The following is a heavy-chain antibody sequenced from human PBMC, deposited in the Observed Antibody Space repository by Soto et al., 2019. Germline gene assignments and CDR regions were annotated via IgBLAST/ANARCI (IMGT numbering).Heavy chain of an antibody. D-gene: IGHD3-9*01. CDR2: IIPILGIA. J-gene: IGHJ6*02. CDR3: ARVLLRYFDWLTNYYYYGMDV. Sequence: ASVKVSWKASGGTFSSYTISWVPQAPGQGLEWMGRIIPILGIANYAQKFQGRVTITADKSTSTAYMELSSLRSEDTAVYYCARVLLRYFDWLTNYYYYGMDVWGQGTTVTVS. V-gene: IGHV1-69*02. CDR1: GGTFSSYT.